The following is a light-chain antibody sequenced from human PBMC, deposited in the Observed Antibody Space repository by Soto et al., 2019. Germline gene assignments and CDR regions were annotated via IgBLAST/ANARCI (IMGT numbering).Light chain of an antibody. CDR3: SSYAGRNNWV. V-gene: IGLV2-8*01. Sequence: QSALTQPPSAAGSPGQSVTISCTGTSSDVGGYNYVSWYQQHPGNAPKLMIYEVSKRPSGVPDLFSGSKSGNTASLTVSGLQAEDEADYYCSSYAGRNNWVFGGGTQLTVL. J-gene: IGLJ2*01. CDR2: EVS. CDR1: SSDVGGYNY.